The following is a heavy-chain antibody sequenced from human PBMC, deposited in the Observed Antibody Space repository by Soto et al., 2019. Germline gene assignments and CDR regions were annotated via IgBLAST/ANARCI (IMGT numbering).Heavy chain of an antibody. CDR2: IYHSGST. V-gene: IGHV4-30-2*01. CDR1: GASINSGGFY. CDR3: ARVRKGGNSADFDY. J-gene: IGHJ4*02. Sequence: SETLSLTCTVSGASINSGGFYWSWVRQLPGKGLEWIGYIYHSGSTYYNPSLKSRVTISVDRSKNQFSLKLSSVTAADTAVYYCARVRKGGNSADFDYWGQGTLVTVSS. D-gene: IGHD2-21*02.